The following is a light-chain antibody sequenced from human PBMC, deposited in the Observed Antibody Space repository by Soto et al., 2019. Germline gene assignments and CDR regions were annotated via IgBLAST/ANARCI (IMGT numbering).Light chain of an antibody. CDR1: QSFTSLS. V-gene: IGKV3-15*01. J-gene: IGKJ1*01. Sequence: VLTQSPATLSVSPGEGATLSCRASQSFTSLSLAWYQQKPGQAPRLLIYGASTRATGIPARFSGSGSGTEFTLTISSLQSEDFAVYYCQQYNNWPPWTFGQGTKVDI. CDR2: GAS. CDR3: QQYNNWPPWT.